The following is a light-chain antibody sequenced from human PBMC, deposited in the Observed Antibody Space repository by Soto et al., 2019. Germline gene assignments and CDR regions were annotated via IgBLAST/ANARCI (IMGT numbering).Light chain of an antibody. CDR2: DAS. Sequence: EIVFTQSPATLSFSPGERATLSCRASQSVSSYLAWYQQKPGQAPRLLIYDASNRATGIPARFSGSGSGTDFTLTISSLEPEDFATYYCQQANSFPLTFGGGTKVDIK. CDR1: QSVSSY. V-gene: IGKV3-11*01. J-gene: IGKJ4*01. CDR3: QQANSFPLT.